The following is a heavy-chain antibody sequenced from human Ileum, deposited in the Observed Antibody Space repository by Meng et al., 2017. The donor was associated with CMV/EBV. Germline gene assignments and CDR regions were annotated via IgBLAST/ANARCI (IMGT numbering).Heavy chain of an antibody. CDR1: GGAIGSSSYE. CDR2: IYYRGTT. CDR3: VRDKDNNYLLDWFDP. V-gene: IGHV4-39*07. D-gene: IGHD4-11*01. J-gene: IGHJ5*02. Sequence: ESMSLTGRVSGGAIGSSSYEWGWIRQPPGKRLEWIGIIYYRGTTYYNPSLKSRVTMSIDTSTNQFSLNLRSVTAADTAVYYCVRDKDNNYLLDWFDPWGQGTLVTVSS.